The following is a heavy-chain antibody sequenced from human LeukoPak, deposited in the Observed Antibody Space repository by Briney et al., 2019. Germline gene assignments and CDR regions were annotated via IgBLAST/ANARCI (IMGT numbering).Heavy chain of an antibody. Sequence: GGSLRLSCAASGFTFSSHSMNWVHQAPGKGLEWVSSISSSSSYIYYADSVKGRFTISRDNAKNSLYLQMNSLRAEDTAVYYCARGGDILTGLSDYWGQGTLVTVSS. CDR3: ARGGDILTGLSDY. J-gene: IGHJ4*02. CDR1: GFTFSSHS. V-gene: IGHV3-21*01. D-gene: IGHD3-9*01. CDR2: ISSSSSYI.